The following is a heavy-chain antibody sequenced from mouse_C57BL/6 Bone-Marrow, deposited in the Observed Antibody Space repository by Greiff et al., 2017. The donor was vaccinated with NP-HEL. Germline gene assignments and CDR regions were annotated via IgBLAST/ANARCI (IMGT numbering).Heavy chain of an antibody. CDR3: ARGDYGSSYVDWYVDV. J-gene: IGHJ1*03. V-gene: IGHV1-52*01. CDR2: IDPSDSET. D-gene: IGHD1-1*01. Sequence: QVQLQQPGAELVRPGSSVKLSCKASGYTFTSYWMHWVKQRPIQGLEWIGNIDPSDSETHYNQKFKDKATLTVDKSSSTAYMQLSSLTSEDSAVYYCARGDYGSSYVDWYVDVWGTGTTVTVSS. CDR1: GYTFTSYW.